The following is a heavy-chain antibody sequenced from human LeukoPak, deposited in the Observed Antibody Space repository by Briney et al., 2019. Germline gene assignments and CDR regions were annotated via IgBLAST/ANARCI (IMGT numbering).Heavy chain of an antibody. V-gene: IGHV1-2*02. CDR3: ARDFRGYDSSGYYTGFDY. Sequence: ASVNVASKASGYTFTGYYMHWERQAPGQGLEWMGWINPNSGGTNYAQKFQGRVTMTRDTSINTAYMELSRLRSDDTAGYYCARDFRGYDSSGYYTGFDYWGRGTLVPVSS. CDR1: GYTFTGYY. CDR2: INPNSGGT. J-gene: IGHJ4*02. D-gene: IGHD3-22*01.